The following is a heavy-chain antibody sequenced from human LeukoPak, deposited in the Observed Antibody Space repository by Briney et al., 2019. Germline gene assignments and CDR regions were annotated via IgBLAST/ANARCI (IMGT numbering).Heavy chain of an antibody. CDR2: IIPILGIA. CDR3: ARAGYGGIPSYGMDV. Sequence: VASVKVSCKASGGTFSSYAISWVRQASGQGLEWMGRIIPILGIANYAQKFQGRVTITADKSTSTAYMELSSLRSEDTAVYYCARAGYGGIPSYGMDVWGQGTTVTVSS. D-gene: IGHD4-23*01. J-gene: IGHJ6*02. CDR1: GGTFSSYA. V-gene: IGHV1-69*04.